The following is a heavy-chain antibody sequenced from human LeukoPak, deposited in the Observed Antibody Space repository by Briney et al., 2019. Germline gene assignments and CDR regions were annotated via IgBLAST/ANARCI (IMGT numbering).Heavy chain of an antibody. V-gene: IGHV1-69*05. Sequence: ASVKVSREASGGTFSSYAISWVRQAPGQGLEWMGRIIPIFGTANYAQKFQGRVTITTDESTSTAYMELSSLRSEDTAVYYCAREGGYYDSSGYYLRWGQGTLVTVSS. CDR3: AREGGYYDSSGYYLR. J-gene: IGHJ4*02. CDR1: GGTFSSYA. CDR2: IIPIFGTA. D-gene: IGHD3-22*01.